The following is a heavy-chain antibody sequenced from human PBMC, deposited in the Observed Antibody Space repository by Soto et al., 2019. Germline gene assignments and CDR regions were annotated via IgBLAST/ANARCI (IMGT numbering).Heavy chain of an antibody. CDR1: GYTFTSYA. J-gene: IGHJ5*02. Sequence: SVKVACKASGYTFTSYAMNWVRQAPGQGLEWMGWINTNTGNPTYAQGFTGRFVFSLDTSVSTAYLQICSLKAEDTAVYYCARVFHDSVAGGWFDPWGQGTLVTVSS. D-gene: IGHD6-19*01. CDR2: INTNTGNP. V-gene: IGHV7-4-1*01. CDR3: ARVFHDSVAGGWFDP.